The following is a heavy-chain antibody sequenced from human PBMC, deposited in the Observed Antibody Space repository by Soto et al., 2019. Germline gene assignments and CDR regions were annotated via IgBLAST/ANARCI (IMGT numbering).Heavy chain of an antibody. CDR3: ARVDTEYYFDY. D-gene: IGHD5-18*01. CDR1: GGSISSGDYY. CDR2: IYYSGST. J-gene: IGHJ4*02. V-gene: IGHV4-30-4*01. Sequence: PSETLSLTCTVSGGSISSGDYYWSWIRQPPGKGLEWIGYIYYSGSTYYNPSLKSRVTISVDTSKNQFSLRLSSVTAADTAVYYCARVDTEYYFDYWGQGTLVTV.